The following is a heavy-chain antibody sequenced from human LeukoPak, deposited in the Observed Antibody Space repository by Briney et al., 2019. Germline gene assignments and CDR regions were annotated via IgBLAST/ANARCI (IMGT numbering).Heavy chain of an antibody. CDR2: ISYDGSNK. V-gene: IGHV3-30*11. Sequence: GRSLRLSCAASGFTFSSYAMHWVRQAPGKGLEWVAVISYDGSNKYYADSVKGRFTTSRDNSKNTLYLQMNSLRAEDTAVYYCARDRRSNNWFDPWGQGTLVTVSS. CDR3: ARDRRSNNWFDP. J-gene: IGHJ5*02. CDR1: GFTFSSYA.